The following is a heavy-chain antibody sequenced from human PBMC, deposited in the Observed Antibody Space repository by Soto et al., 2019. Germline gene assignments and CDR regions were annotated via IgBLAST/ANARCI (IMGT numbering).Heavy chain of an antibody. CDR3: AIGLSITGTIDWFDP. D-gene: IGHD1-7*01. Sequence: SVKVSCKASGGTFSSYAISWVRQAPGQGLEWMGGIIPIFGTANYAQKFQGRVTITADESTSTAYMELSSLRSEDTAVYYCAIGLSITGTIDWFDPWGQGTLVTVSS. J-gene: IGHJ5*02. CDR1: GGTFSSYA. CDR2: IIPIFGTA. V-gene: IGHV1-69*13.